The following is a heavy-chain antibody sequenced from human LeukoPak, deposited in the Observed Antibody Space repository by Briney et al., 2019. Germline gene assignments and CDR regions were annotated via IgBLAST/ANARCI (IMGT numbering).Heavy chain of an antibody. J-gene: IGHJ4*02. D-gene: IGHD5-24*01. CDR1: GGTFSTYA. V-gene: IGHV1-69*13. CDR3: ARSGFNYVDDY. Sequence: SVKVSCKTSGGTFSTYAINWVRQAPGQGLEWMGGIIPIFVTANYAQKFQGRVTITADESTTTAYMEPRSLRSEDTAIYYCARSGFNYVDDYWGQGTLVTVSS. CDR2: IIPIFVTA.